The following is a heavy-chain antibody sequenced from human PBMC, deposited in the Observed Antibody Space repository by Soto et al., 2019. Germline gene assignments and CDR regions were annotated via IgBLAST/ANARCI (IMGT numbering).Heavy chain of an antibody. Sequence: QVQLQESGPRLVKPSGTLSLTCAVSSDSITSSNWWSWVRQSPGKGLEWIGEVSHSGSTNYILSLKIRVTIPVAKSRKQLSLRLHSATAADTAVYYCARNRNGGYDFDYWGQGTLVTVSS. CDR1: SDSITSSNW. D-gene: IGHD5-12*01. CDR3: ARNRNGGYDFDY. CDR2: VSHSGST. J-gene: IGHJ4*02. V-gene: IGHV4-4*02.